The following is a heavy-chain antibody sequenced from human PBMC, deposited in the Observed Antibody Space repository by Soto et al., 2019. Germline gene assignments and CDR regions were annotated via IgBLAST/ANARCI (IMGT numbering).Heavy chain of an antibody. CDR1: GGTFSSYA. V-gene: IGHV1-69*06. CDR2: IIPIFGTA. Sequence: SVKVSCKASGGTFSSYAISWVRQAPGQGLEWMGGIIPIFGTANYAQKFQGRVTITADKSTSTAYMELSSLRSEDTAVYYCARGRPRLGDGYNHYCYYDMDVWGQGTTVTVSS. CDR3: ARGRPRLGDGYNHYCYYDMDV. D-gene: IGHD5-12*01. J-gene: IGHJ6*02.